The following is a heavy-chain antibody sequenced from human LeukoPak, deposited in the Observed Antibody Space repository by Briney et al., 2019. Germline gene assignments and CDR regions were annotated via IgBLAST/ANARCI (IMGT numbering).Heavy chain of an antibody. CDR3: ARGGGITIFGVVRKDWFDP. V-gene: IGHV4-59*12. CDR2: IYYSGST. CDR1: GGSISSYY. J-gene: IGHJ5*02. D-gene: IGHD3-3*01. Sequence: SETLSLTCTVSGGSISSYYWSWIRQPPGKGLEWIGYIYYSGSTNFNPSLKSRVTISVDTSKNQFSLKLSSVTAADTAVYYCARGGGITIFGVVRKDWFDPWGQGTLVTVSS.